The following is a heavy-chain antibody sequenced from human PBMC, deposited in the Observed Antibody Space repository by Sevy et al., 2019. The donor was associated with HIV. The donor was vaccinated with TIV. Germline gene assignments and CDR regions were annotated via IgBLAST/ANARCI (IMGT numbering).Heavy chain of an antibody. CDR1: GFTFSSYS. CDR3: ARGDMTTVTKFDF. D-gene: IGHD4-17*01. V-gene: IGHV3-21*01. Sequence: GGSLRLSCAASGFTFSSYSMNWVRQAPGKGLEWVSSISSSGSYMYYADSVKGRFTISRDNAENSLYLQMISLRAEDTAVYYCARGDMTTVTKFDFWGQGTLVTVSS. CDR2: ISSSGSYM. J-gene: IGHJ4*02.